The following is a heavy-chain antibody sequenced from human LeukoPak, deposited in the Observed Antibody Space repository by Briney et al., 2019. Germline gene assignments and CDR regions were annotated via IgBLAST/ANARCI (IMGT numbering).Heavy chain of an antibody. CDR3: ASTVNCSNTTCYVAYYYGMDV. CDR2: IYYSGST. J-gene: IGHJ6*02. V-gene: IGHV4-31*03. D-gene: IGHD2-2*01. CDR1: GGSISRGGYY. Sequence: SQTLSLTCTVSGGSISRGGYYWTWIRQHPGKGLEWIGYIYYSGSTYYNPSLKSRVTISVDTSKNRFSLKLSSVTAADTAVYYCASTVNCSNTTCYVAYYYGMDVWGQGTTVTVSS.